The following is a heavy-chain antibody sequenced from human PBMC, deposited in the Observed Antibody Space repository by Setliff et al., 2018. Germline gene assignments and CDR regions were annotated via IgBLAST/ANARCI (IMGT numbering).Heavy chain of an antibody. CDR1: GGSIRSYY. D-gene: IGHD6-6*01. J-gene: IGHJ2*01. V-gene: IGHV4-59*12. CDR2: IYYSGST. CDR3: ARNPDYLQYSFDL. Sequence: PSETLSLTCTVSGGSIRSYYWGWIRQSPGKGLEWIGYIYYSGSTNYNPSVKSRVTISIDTSKSQFSLKLSSVTAADTALYYCARNPDYLQYSFDLWGRGTLVTVSS.